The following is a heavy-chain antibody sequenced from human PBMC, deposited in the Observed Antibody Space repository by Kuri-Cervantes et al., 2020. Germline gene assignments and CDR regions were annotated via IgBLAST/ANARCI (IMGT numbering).Heavy chain of an antibody. J-gene: IGHJ6*02. Sequence: GGSLRLSCAVSGFTFSRYDMSWVRQAPGKGLEWVALMPYDGSNKQSADSVKGRFTISRDKSKNTLYLQVDSLRADDTAVYYCAKVAYCSGGSCYSYYYGMDVWGQGTTVTVSS. D-gene: IGHD2-15*01. CDR2: MPYDGSNK. CDR1: GFTFSRYD. CDR3: AKVAYCSGGSCYSYYYGMDV. V-gene: IGHV3-30*18.